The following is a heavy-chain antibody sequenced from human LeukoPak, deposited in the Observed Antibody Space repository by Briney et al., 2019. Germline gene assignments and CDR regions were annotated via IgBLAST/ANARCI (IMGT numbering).Heavy chain of an antibody. CDR1: GGSISSGGYS. Sequence: SQTLSLTCAVSGGSISSGGYSWSWIRQPPGKGLEWIGYIYHSGSTNYNPSLKSRVTISVDTSKNQFSLKLSSVTAADTAVYYCAPGGWRLDPWGQGTLVTVSS. V-gene: IGHV4-30-2*01. J-gene: IGHJ5*02. CDR3: APGGWRLDP. D-gene: IGHD3-10*01. CDR2: IYHSGST.